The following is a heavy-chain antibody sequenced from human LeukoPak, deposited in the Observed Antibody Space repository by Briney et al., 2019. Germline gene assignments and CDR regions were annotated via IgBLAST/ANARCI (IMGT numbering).Heavy chain of an antibody. CDR2: IYSGGST. D-gene: IGHD3-10*01. CDR3: ARDGPYGSGSKD. J-gene: IGHJ4*02. V-gene: IGHV3-66*02. Sequence: GGSLRLSCAASGFTVSSNYMSWVRQAPGKGLEWVSVIYSGGSTYYADSVEGRFTISRDNSKSTLYLQMNSLRAEDTAVYYCARDGPYGSGSKDWGQGTLVTVSS. CDR1: GFTVSSNY.